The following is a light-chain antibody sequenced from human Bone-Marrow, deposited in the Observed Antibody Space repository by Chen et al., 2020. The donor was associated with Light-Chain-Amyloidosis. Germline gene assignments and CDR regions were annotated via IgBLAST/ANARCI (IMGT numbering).Light chain of an antibody. CDR3: QQYSDPPPYI. V-gene: IGKV1-33*01. J-gene: IGKJ2*01. CDR2: EAS. Sequence: DVEMTQYPPSLSASVGDRVTITCQASQDISSYLNWYQLRPGRAPKLLIYEASNLPTGVPSRFSGSASGTVFTFTISSLQPEDVATYYCQQYSDPPPYIFGQGTKLEIK. CDR1: QDISSY.